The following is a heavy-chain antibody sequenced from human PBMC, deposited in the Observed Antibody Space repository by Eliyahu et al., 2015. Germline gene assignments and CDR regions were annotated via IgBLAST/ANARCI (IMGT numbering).Heavy chain of an antibody. Sequence: QLQLQESGPGLVKPSETLSLTCTVSGXSIXXXSYYWGWIRQPPGKGLEWIGSIYYSGSTYYNPSLKSRVTISVDTSKNQFSLKLSSVTAADTAVYYCARGPEEYSSGWYGTQFDYWGQGTLVTVSS. CDR2: IYYSGST. D-gene: IGHD6-19*01. J-gene: IGHJ4*02. V-gene: IGHV4-39*07. CDR1: GXSIXXXSYY. CDR3: ARGPEEYSSGWYGTQFDY.